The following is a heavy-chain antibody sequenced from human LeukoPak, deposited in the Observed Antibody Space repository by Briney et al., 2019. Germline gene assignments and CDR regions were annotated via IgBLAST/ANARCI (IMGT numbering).Heavy chain of an antibody. CDR2: ISNNGRNK. CDR1: GFTFSTYA. J-gene: IGHJ4*02. CDR3: TRDLTGHYSIDY. Sequence: GGSLRLSCAASGFTFSTYAIHWVRQAPGKGLEWVAFISNNGRNKDYADSVKGRFTISRDNSKNTLYLQVNSLRPDDTAVYYCTRDLTGHYSIDYWGQGTLVTVSS. V-gene: IGHV3-30*04. D-gene: IGHD3-22*01.